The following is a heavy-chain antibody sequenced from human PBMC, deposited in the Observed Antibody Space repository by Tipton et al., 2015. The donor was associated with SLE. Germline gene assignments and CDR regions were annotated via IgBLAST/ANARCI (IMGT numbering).Heavy chain of an antibody. V-gene: IGHV3-23*01. D-gene: IGHD6-13*01. J-gene: IGHJ4*02. Sequence: SLRLSCAASGFTFSSYAMSWVRQAPGKGLEWVSAISGSGGSTYYADPVKGRFTISRDNSKNTLYLQMNSLRAEDTAVYYCAKDLSLQVYSRARTGYWGQGTLVTVSS. CDR2: ISGSGGST. CDR3: AKDLSLQVYSRARTGY. CDR1: GFTFSSYA.